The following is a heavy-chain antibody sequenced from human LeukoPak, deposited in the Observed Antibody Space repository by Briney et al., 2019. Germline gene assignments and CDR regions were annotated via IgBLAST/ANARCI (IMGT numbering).Heavy chain of an antibody. Sequence: GGSLRLSCAAPGFTFSSYAMSWVRQAPGKGLEWVSAISGSGGSTNYADSVKGRFTISRDNAKNSLYLQMNSLRAEDTAVYYCARVRSRSRLDYWGQGTLVTVSS. CDR3: ARVRSRSRLDY. CDR1: GFTFSSYA. V-gene: IGHV3-23*01. J-gene: IGHJ4*02. CDR2: ISGSGGST.